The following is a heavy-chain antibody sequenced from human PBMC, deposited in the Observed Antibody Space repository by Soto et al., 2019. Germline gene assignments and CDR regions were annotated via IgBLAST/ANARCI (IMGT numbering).Heavy chain of an antibody. Sequence: QVQLQESGPGLVKPSQTLSLTCTVSGASISSADYFWSWIRQPPGQGLEWIGYIYYSGNIFYNPSLESRVTISVDTSKNQFYLKLTSVTAADTAVYYCARQRTVYFARPGDWLDPWGQGTLVTVSS. J-gene: IGHJ5*02. V-gene: IGHV4-30-4*01. CDR1: GASISSADYF. CDR2: IYYSGNI. D-gene: IGHD3-9*01. CDR3: ARQRTVYFARPGDWLDP.